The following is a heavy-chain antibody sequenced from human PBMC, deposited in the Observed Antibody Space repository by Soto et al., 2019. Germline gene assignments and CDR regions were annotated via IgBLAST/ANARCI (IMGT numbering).Heavy chain of an antibody. Sequence: EVQLVESGGGLVQPGGSLRLSCAASGFTASSNYMSRVRRAPGKGLEWVSVIYSGGSAYYADSVKGRFTISRDNSKNTLYLQMNSLRAEDTAVYYCARHGYSYGGGYFDHWGQGTLVTVSS. D-gene: IGHD5-18*01. CDR3: ARHGYSYGGGYFDH. J-gene: IGHJ4*02. CDR2: IYSGGSA. V-gene: IGHV3-66*04. CDR1: GFTASSNY.